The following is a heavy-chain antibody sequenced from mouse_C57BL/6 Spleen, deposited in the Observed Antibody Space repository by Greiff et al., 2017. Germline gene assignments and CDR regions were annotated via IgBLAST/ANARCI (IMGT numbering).Heavy chain of an antibody. J-gene: IGHJ3*01. CDR3: ARGRTWFAY. CDR1: GYTFTSYW. V-gene: IGHV1-69*01. CDR2: IDPSDSYT. Sequence: QVQLQQPGAELVMPGASVKLSCKASGYTFTSYWMHWVKQRPGQGLEWIGEIDPSDSYTNYNQKFKGQSTLTVDKSSSTAYMQLSSLTSEDSAVYYCARGRTWFAYWGQGTLVTVSA.